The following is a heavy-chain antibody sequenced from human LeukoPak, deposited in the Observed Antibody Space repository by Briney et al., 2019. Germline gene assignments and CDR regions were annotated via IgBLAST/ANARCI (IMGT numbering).Heavy chain of an antibody. CDR2: IYYSGST. CDR3: ARAPRGVTPDFDY. V-gene: IGHV4-39*07. Sequence: SETLSLTCTVSGGSISSSSYYWGWIRQPPGKGLEWIRSIYYSGSTYYNPSLKSRVTISVDTSKNQFSLKLSSVTAADTAVYYCARAPRGVTPDFDYWGQGSLVTVSS. CDR1: GGSISSSSYY. D-gene: IGHD3-10*01. J-gene: IGHJ4*02.